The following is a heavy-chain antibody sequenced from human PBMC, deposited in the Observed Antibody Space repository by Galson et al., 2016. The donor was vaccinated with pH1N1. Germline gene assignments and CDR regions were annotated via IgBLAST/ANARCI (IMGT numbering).Heavy chain of an antibody. V-gene: IGHV1-69*13. CDR2: INPVFGTT. Sequence: SVKVSCKASGATFNSYGIHWVRQAPGKGLEWMGAINPVFGTTNYAQRFQDRVTITAHDMELSGLRSEDTAIYYCATFSSSSSWRSLDVWGQGTTVTVSS. D-gene: IGHD6-6*01. CDR3: ATFSSSSSWRSLDV. J-gene: IGHJ3*01. CDR1: GATFNSYG.